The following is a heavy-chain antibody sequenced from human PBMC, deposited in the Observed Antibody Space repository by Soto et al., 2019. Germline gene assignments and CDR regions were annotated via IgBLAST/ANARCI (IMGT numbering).Heavy chain of an antibody. CDR3: ARARRYYYDSSGYYVYWYFDL. CDR1: GGTFSSYA. D-gene: IGHD3-22*01. V-gene: IGHV1-69*12. J-gene: IGHJ2*01. CDR2: IIPIFGTA. Sequence: QFQLLQSGAEVKKPGSSVKVSCKASGGTFSSYAISWVRQAPGQGLEWMGGIIPIFGTANYAQKFQVRVTITAYESTRTAYMELGSLRSEDTAVYYCARARRYYYDSSGYYVYWYFDLWGRGTLVTVSS.